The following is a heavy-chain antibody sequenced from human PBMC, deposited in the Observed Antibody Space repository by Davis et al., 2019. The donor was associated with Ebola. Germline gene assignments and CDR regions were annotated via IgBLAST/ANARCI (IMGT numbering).Heavy chain of an antibody. CDR2: ISWDDGK. V-gene: IGHV2-5*02. J-gene: IGHJ5*02. CDR3: AHSPAAAGTFDP. D-gene: IGHD6-13*01. CDR1: GFSLSTTGVG. Sequence: SGPTLVKPTQTLMLTSTFSGFSLSTTGVGVVWIRQPPGNALEWLALISWDDGKRYSPSLKSRLTITKDTSKNQVVLTMTNMDPVDTATYYCAHSPAAAGTFDPWGQGTLVTVSS.